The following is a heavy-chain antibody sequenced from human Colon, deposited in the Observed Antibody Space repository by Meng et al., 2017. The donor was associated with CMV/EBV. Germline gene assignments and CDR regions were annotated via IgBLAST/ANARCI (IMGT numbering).Heavy chain of an antibody. CDR1: CYKFTDYG. Sequence: VQLVQSGPEVKTPRASVKVSFMTSCYKFTDYGLRWVRQAPGKGLEWMGWIATFNGNTNHAQRMQGRVTISRDTSTSTVYMELRGLRYDDTAVYFCARDWDYGDPADYWGQGTLVTVSS. CDR2: IATFNGNT. V-gene: IGHV1-18*01. CDR3: ARDWDYGDPADY. J-gene: IGHJ4*02. D-gene: IGHD4-17*01.